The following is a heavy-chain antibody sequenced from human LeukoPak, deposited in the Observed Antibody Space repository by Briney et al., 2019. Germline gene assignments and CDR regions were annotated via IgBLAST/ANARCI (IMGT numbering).Heavy chain of an antibody. CDR2: ISYDGSNK. Sequence: GGSLRLSCAASGFTFSSYAMHWVRQAPGKGLEWVAVISYDGSNKYYADSVKGRFTISRDNAKNSLYLQMNSLRAEDTAVYYCARKGGSYSSLLFWGQGTLVTVSS. V-gene: IGHV3-30*04. D-gene: IGHD1-26*01. CDR3: ARKGGSYSSLLF. CDR1: GFTFSSYA. J-gene: IGHJ4*02.